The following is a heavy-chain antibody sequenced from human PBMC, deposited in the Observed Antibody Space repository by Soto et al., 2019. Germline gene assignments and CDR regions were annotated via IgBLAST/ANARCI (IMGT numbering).Heavy chain of an antibody. D-gene: IGHD3-10*01. J-gene: IGHJ5*02. CDR1: GGSISSYY. CDR2: IYYSGST. V-gene: IGHV4-59*01. CDR3: ARGRITMVRGVTVNWFDP. Sequence: QVQLQESGPGLVKPSETLSLTCTVSGGSISSYYWSWIRQPPGKGLEWIGYIYYSGSTNYNPSLKSLVTISVDTSKNQFSLKLSSVTAADTAVYYCARGRITMVRGVTVNWFDPWGQGTLVTVSS.